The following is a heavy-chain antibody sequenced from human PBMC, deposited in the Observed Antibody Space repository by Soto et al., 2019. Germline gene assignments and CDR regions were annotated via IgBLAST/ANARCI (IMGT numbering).Heavy chain of an antibody. CDR2: INPSDSYT. Sequence: PGESLKISCQGSGYSFTSYWIGWVRQRPGKGLEWMGRINPSDSYTTYSPSFQGHVTISTDKSFSTAYLQWSGLKASDTAMYYCARLGYCTGTSCYRFDSWGQGTLVTVSS. J-gene: IGHJ4*02. CDR3: ARLGYCTGTSCYRFDS. D-gene: IGHD2-2*01. CDR1: GYSFTSYW. V-gene: IGHV5-10-1*01.